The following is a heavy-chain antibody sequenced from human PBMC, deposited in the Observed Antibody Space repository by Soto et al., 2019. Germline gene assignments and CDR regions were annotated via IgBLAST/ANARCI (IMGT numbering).Heavy chain of an antibody. CDR1: GGSISSGGYY. D-gene: IGHD3-10*01. CDR2: IYYSGST. J-gene: IGHJ6*02. V-gene: IGHV4-31*03. Sequence: QVQLQESGPGLVKPSQTLSLTCTVSGGSISSGGYYWSWIRQHPGKGLEWIGYIYYSGSTYYNPSLESRVTISVDTSKNPFSLKLSSVTAAATAVYYCARVFGFGGMDVWGQGTTVTVSS. CDR3: ARVFGFGGMDV.